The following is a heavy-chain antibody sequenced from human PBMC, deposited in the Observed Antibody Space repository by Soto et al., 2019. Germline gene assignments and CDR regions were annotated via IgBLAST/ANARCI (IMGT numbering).Heavy chain of an antibody. D-gene: IGHD3-22*01. CDR3: ARRRVVNRSGWFDP. V-gene: IGHV2-5*02. CDR2: IYWDDDK. CDR1: GFSLSTSGVG. Sequence: QITLKESGPTLVKPTQTLTLTCTFSGFSLSTSGVGVGWIRQPPGKALEWLALIYWDDDKRYSPSLKSRLTITKDTSKNQVVLTMTNMDPVDTATYYCARRRVVNRSGWFDPWGQGTLVTVSS. J-gene: IGHJ5*02.